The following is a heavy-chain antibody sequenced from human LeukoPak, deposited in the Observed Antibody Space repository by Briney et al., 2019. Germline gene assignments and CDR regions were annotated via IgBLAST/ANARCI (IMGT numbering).Heavy chain of an antibody. CDR1: GFTFSSYS. V-gene: IGHV3-21*01. CDR3: ARSTMVRGVFDY. Sequence: GRSLRLSCAASGFTFSSYSMNWVRQAPGKGLEWVSSISSSSSYIYYADSVKGRFTISRDNAKNSLYLQMNSLRAEDTAVYYCARSTMVRGVFDYWGQGTLVTVSS. CDR2: ISSSSSYI. J-gene: IGHJ4*02. D-gene: IGHD3-10*01.